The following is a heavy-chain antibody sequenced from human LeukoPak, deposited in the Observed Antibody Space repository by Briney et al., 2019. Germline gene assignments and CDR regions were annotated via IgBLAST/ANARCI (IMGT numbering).Heavy chain of an antibody. CDR3: ARDPVSVGLRINSDY. V-gene: IGHV3-30*04. D-gene: IGHD3-3*01. CDR2: ISNDGRNK. J-gene: IGHJ4*02. Sequence: GGSLRLSCAASGFTFSSYAMHWVRQAPGKGLEWLALISNDGRNKYHADSVKGRFTISRDNSKNTLYLQMNSLRAEDTAVYYCARDPVSVGLRINSDYWGQGTLVTVSS. CDR1: GFTFSSYA.